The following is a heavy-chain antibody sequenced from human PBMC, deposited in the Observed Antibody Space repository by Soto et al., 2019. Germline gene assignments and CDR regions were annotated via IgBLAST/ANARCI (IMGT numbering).Heavy chain of an antibody. CDR3: AKGGARYCSPTICLFHFDD. J-gene: IGHJ4*02. Sequence: EVQLLESGGGLVQTGGSLRLSCAASGFTFSTYAMSWVRQAPGKGLELVSTISGSAAATFYADSVKGRFAIFRDNSRTVFYLQMNSLRAEDTGVYYCAKGGARYCSPTICLFHFDDWGPGTLATVSS. CDR1: GFTFSTYA. CDR2: ISGSAAAT. D-gene: IGHD2-2*01. V-gene: IGHV3-23*01.